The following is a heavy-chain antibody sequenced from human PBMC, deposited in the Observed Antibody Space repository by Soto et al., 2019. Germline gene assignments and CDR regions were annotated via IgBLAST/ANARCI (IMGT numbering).Heavy chain of an antibody. CDR3: AKDQVRQLWLLYYYYYGMDV. Sequence: SQTLSLTCAISGDSVSSNSAAWNWIRQSPSRGLEWLGRTYYRSKWYNDYAVSVKSRITINPDTSKNQFSLQLNSVTPEDTAVYYCAKDQVRQLWLLYYYYYGMDVWGQGTTVTVSS. CDR1: GDSVSSNSAA. V-gene: IGHV6-1*01. J-gene: IGHJ6*02. D-gene: IGHD5-18*01. CDR2: TYYRSKWYN.